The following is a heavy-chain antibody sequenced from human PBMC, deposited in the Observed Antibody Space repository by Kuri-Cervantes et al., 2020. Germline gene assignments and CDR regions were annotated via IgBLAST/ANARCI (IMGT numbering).Heavy chain of an antibody. Sequence: ASVKVSCKASGYTFTTYDINWVRQAPGQGLEWMGWMNPNSGNTGYAQKFQGRVTMTRNTSISTAYMELSSLRSEDTAVYYCARGRRIAARPGFSYNWFDPWGQGTLVTVSS. J-gene: IGHJ5*02. CDR1: GYTFTTYD. CDR2: MNPNSGNT. V-gene: IGHV1-8*01. D-gene: IGHD6-6*01. CDR3: ARGRRIAARPGFSYNWFDP.